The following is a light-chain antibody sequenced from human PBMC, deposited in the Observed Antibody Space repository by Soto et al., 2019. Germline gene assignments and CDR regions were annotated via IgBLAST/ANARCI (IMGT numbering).Light chain of an antibody. Sequence: QSALTQPASVSGSPGQSITISCTGTSSDVGGYNYVSWYQQHPGKAPKLMIYEVSNRPSGVSNRFSGSKSGNTASLTISGLQAEDEADYYCSSYISSNTPCVFGTGTKVTVL. CDR1: SSDVGGYNY. J-gene: IGLJ1*01. CDR3: SSYISSNTPCV. CDR2: EVS. V-gene: IGLV2-14*01.